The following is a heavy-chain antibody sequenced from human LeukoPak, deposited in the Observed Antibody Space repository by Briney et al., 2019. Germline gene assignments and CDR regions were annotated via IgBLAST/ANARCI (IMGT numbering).Heavy chain of an antibody. CDR1: GFTFGDSA. Sequence: GGSLRLSCTASGFTFGDSAMSWVRQAPGKGLEWVGFIRSKAYGGTTEYAASVKGRFTISRDDSKSIAYLQMNSLKTEDTAVYYCTRTDYYYGSGSYYGDAFDIWGQGTMVAVSS. CDR3: TRTDYYYGSGSYYGDAFDI. D-gene: IGHD3-10*01. J-gene: IGHJ3*02. V-gene: IGHV3-49*04. CDR2: IRSKAYGGTT.